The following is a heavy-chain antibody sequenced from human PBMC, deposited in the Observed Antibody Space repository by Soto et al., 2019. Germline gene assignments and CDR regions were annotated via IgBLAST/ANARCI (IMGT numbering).Heavy chain of an antibody. V-gene: IGHV3-49*03. D-gene: IGHD2-2*01. CDR3: SRSVPAYHDYYYGMDV. CDR2: IRSNAYGGTT. J-gene: IGHJ6*02. Sequence: GGSLRLSCTASGFTFGDYAMSWFRQAPGKGLEWVGIIRSNAYGGTTEYAASVKGRFSISRDDSKPIAYLQMNSLKTEDTAVYHCSRSVPAYHDYYYGMDVWGQGTTVTVSS. CDR1: GFTFGDYA.